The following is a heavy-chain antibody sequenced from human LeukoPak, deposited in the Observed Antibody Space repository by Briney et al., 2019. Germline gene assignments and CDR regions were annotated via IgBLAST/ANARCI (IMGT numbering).Heavy chain of an antibody. CDR1: GFTFDDYT. Sequence: GGSLRLSCAASGFTFDDYTMHWVRQAPGKGLEWVSLISWDGGSTYYADSVKGRFTISRDNSKNSLYLQMNSLRAEDTALYYCAKGRGRATDYYYYYMDVWGKGTTVTVSS. J-gene: IGHJ6*03. CDR3: AKGRGRATDYYYYYMDV. D-gene: IGHD1-26*01. CDR2: ISWDGGST. V-gene: IGHV3-43*01.